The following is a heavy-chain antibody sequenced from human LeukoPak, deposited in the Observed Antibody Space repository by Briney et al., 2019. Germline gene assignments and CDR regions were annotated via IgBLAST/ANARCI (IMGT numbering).Heavy chain of an antibody. J-gene: IGHJ4*02. Sequence: GGSLRLSCEASGFSFSSYGMHWVRQAPGKGLEWVAFIRLDGSNKYYADSVRGRFTISRDNSKNTLYLQMNSLRAEDTALYYCAKPHFDYWGQGTLVTVSS. CDR1: GFSFSSYG. V-gene: IGHV3-30*02. CDR2: IRLDGSNK. CDR3: AKPHFDY.